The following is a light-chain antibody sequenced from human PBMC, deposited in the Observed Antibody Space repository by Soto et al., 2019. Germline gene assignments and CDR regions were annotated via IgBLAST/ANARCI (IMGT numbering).Light chain of an antibody. CDR3: AAWDDSLNGYV. V-gene: IGLV1-44*01. CDR1: SSSIVIFS. J-gene: IGLJ1*01. Sequence: QSVLTQPPSASGTPGQRVTISCSGSSSSIVIFSVNWFQQLPGTAPKLLIYINNQRPSGVLDRFSGSKSGTSASLAISGLQSEDEADYYCAAWDDSLNGYVFGTGTKVTVL. CDR2: INN.